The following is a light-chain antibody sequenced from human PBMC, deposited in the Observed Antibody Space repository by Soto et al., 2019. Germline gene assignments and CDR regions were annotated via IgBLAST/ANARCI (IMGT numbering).Light chain of an antibody. Sequence: EIVLTQSPGTLSLSPGERATLSCRASQSVNTIYFAWYQQKPGQAPRLLIYSTSNRATGIPDRFSGSGSGTDFTLTISRLEPEDFAVYYCQQYDTSPRTFGHGTKVEIK. J-gene: IGKJ1*01. CDR1: QSVNTIY. V-gene: IGKV3-20*01. CDR3: QQYDTSPRT. CDR2: STS.